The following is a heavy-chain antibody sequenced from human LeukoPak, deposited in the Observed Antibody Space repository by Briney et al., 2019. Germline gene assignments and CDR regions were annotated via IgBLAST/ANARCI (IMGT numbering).Heavy chain of an antibody. J-gene: IGHJ4*02. CDR2: IYHSGST. V-gene: IGHV4-30-2*01. CDR1: GGSISSGGYS. CDR3: ARTYYYDSSGYFRDY. D-gene: IGHD3-22*01. Sequence: SETLSLTCAVSGGSISSGGYSWSWIRQPPGKGLEWIGYIYHSGSTYYNPSLKSRVTISVDTSKNQFSLKLSSVTAADTAVYYCARTYYYDSSGYFRDYWGQGTLVTVSS.